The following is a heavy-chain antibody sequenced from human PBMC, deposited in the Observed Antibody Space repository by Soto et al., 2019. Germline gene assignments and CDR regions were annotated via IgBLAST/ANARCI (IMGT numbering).Heavy chain of an antibody. CDR2: ISGSGGDA. J-gene: IGHJ4*02. D-gene: IGHD6-19*01. V-gene: IGHV3-23*01. Sequence: GGSLRLSCKVSGFTFRDYAMSWVRQAPGKGLEWVSDISGSGGDARYADSVKGRFTISRDNSRDTLFLQLNSLRVDDTAVYYCRKERRGSGWSVCNFWGQGTLVTVSS. CDR1: GFTFRDYA. CDR3: RKERRGSGWSVCNF.